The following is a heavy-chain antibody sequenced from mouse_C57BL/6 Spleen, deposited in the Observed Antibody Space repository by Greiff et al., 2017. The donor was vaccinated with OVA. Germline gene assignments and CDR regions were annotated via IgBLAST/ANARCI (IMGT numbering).Heavy chain of an antibody. Sequence: VQLQQSGSELVKPGASVKISCKASGYTFTDYYMNWVKQSHGKSLEWIGDINPNNGGTSYNQKFKGKATLTVDKSSSTAYMELRSLTSEDSAVYYCARGRNYAAMDYWGQGTSVTVSS. CDR3: ARGRNYAAMDY. D-gene: IGHD1-1*01. J-gene: IGHJ4*01. CDR2: INPNNGGT. V-gene: IGHV1-26*01. CDR1: GYTFTDYY.